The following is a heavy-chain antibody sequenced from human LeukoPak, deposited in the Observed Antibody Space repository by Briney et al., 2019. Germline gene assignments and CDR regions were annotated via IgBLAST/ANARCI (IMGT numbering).Heavy chain of an antibody. CDR2: ITQDGSER. CDR1: GFTFSVYW. CDR3: VRGASDYYYMDV. V-gene: IGHV3-7*01. J-gene: IGHJ6*03. Sequence: GGSLRLSCGASGFTFSVYWMNWVRQAPGKGLVWVANITQDGSERFYVDSVKGRFTISRDNAKNSLYLQMNSLRAEDTAVYYCVRGASDYYYMDVWGTGTTVTIS.